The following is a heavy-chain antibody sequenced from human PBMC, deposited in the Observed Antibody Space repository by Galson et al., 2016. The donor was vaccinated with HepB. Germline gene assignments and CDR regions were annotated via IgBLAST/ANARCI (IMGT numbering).Heavy chain of an antibody. D-gene: IGHD6-19*01. CDR1: GYMLTAYG. CDR2: ISLNNGNT. Sequence: SVKVSCKASGYMLTAYGITWARQAPGQGLEWMGWISLNNGNTNYAQNVQGRVTLTTDTSTMTVHMELRSLRPDDTAVYYCARNPYDNRSGWGDHFDFWGQGTLVTVSS. J-gene: IGHJ4*02. V-gene: IGHV1-18*01. CDR3: ARNPYDNRSGWGDHFDF.